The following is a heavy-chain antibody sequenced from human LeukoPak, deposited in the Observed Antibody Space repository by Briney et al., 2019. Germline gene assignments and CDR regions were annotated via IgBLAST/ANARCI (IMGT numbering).Heavy chain of an antibody. V-gene: IGHV3-21*01. D-gene: IGHD4/OR15-4a*01. CDR2: MSGIGGFV. Sequence: GASLRLSCAASGFTFTDYTLNWVRQAPGKGLEWVSSMSGIGGFVHYADSVKGRFTISRDNARSSLFLQMTSLRAEDTAVYFCARDDYSDSPTYYNGMDVWGQGTAVTASS. CDR3: ARDDYSDSPTYYNGMDV. J-gene: IGHJ6*02. CDR1: GFTFTDYT.